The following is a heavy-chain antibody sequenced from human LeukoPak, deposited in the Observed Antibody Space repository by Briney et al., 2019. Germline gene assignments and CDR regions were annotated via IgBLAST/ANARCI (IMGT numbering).Heavy chain of an antibody. CDR1: GFTFSSYG. Sequence: QAGGSLRLSCAASGFTFSSYGMHWVRQAPGEGLWLVGFIRYNGSNKYYADFVKGLFTISRDNFKNTLYLQMNSMRAEDAAVYYWGSPGGRRYYFDYWGQGTLVTVSS. CDR2: IRYNGSNK. V-gene: IGHV3-30*02. D-gene: IGHD4-23*01. J-gene: IGHJ4*02. CDR3: GSPGGRRYYFDY.